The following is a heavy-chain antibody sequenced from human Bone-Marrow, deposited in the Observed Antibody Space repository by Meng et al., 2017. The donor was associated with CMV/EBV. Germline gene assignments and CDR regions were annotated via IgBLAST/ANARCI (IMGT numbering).Heavy chain of an antibody. D-gene: IGHD3-16*01. J-gene: IGHJ6*02. CDR2: IVVGSGNT. V-gene: IGHV1-58*01. CDR1: GFTFTSSA. CDR3: AADFIRLRYYYYGMDV. Sequence: SVKVSCKASGFTFTSSAVQWVRQARGQRLEWIGWIVVGSGNTNYAQKFQERVTITRDMSTSTAYMELSSLRSEDTAVYYCAADFIRLRYYYYGMDVWGQGTTVTVSS.